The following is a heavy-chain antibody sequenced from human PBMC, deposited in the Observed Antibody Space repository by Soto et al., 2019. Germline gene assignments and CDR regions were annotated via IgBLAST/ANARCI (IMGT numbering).Heavy chain of an antibody. CDR1: GYTFTSYG. V-gene: IGHV1-18*01. CDR2: ISAYNGNT. J-gene: IGHJ5*02. CDR3: VHGGNGYHWFDP. Sequence: ASGKVSCKASGYTFTSYGIRWVGQAPGQGLEWMGWISAYNGNTNYAQKLQGRVTMTTDTSTSTAYMELRSLRSDDTAVYYCVHGGNGYHWFDPWGQGTLVTVSS. D-gene: IGHD3-22*01.